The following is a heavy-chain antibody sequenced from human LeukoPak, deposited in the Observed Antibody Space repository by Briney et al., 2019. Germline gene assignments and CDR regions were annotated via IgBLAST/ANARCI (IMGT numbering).Heavy chain of an antibody. CDR2: IIPIFGIA. CDR3: AGWEGGNSGYYFDY. Sequence: SVKVSCKASGGTFSSYAISWVRQAPGQGLEWMGRIIPIFGIANYAQKFQGRVTITADKSTSTAYMELSSLRSEGTAVYYCAGWEGGNSGYYFDYWGQGTLVAVSS. V-gene: IGHV1-69*04. CDR1: GGTFSSYA. J-gene: IGHJ4*02. D-gene: IGHD4-23*01.